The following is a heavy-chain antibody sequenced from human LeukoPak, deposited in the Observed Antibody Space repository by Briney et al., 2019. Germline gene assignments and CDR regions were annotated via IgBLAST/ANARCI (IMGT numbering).Heavy chain of an antibody. CDR3: ARDSRDGYNRLDY. J-gene: IGHJ4*02. CDR2: IKQDGSEN. D-gene: IGHD5-24*01. Sequence: GGSLRLSCAASGFTFSSYWMSWVRQAPGKGLEWVGNIKQDGSENYYVDSVKGRFTIARDNAKNSLYLQMNSLRAEDTAVYYCARDSRDGYNRLDYWGQGTLVTVSS. CDR1: GFTFSSYW. V-gene: IGHV3-7*01.